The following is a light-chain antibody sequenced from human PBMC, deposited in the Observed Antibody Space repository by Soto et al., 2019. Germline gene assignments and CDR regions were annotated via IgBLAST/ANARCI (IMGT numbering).Light chain of an antibody. V-gene: IGKV3-20*01. CDR3: QQYGSSPRT. J-gene: IGKJ1*01. Sequence: EIVLTQSPGTLSLSPGERDTFSCRASQSVSSSYLAWYQQKPGQAPRLLIYDASSRATGIPDRFSGSGSGTDLTLTISRQETEDFAVYYCQQYGSSPRTFGQGTKVEIK. CDR1: QSVSSSY. CDR2: DAS.